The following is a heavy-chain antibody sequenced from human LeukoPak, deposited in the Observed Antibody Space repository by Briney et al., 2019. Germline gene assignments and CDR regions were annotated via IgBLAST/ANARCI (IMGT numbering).Heavy chain of an antibody. V-gene: IGHV3-74*01. D-gene: IGHD6-13*01. J-gene: IGHJ4*01. Sequence: GGSLSLSCAASGFTLSNYWMHWVRHVPGKGLVWVSSINGHGNTPKYADSVRGRFTISRDNAKNTLFLQMYSLRADDTAVYFCSRGREYISNWNPFDFSGHGTLVTVSS. CDR2: INGHGNTP. CDR3: SRGREYISNWNPFDF. CDR1: GFTLSNYW.